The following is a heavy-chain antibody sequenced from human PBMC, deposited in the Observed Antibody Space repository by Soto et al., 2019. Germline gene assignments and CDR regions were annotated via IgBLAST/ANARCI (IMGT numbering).Heavy chain of an antibody. CDR2: ISAHNGNT. V-gene: IGHV1-18*01. CDR1: GYTFTSYG. J-gene: IGHJ4*02. D-gene: IGHD1-1*01. Sequence: QVHLVQSGAEVKKPGASVKVSCKASGYTFTSYGITWVRQAPGQGLEWMGWISAHNGNTDYAQKLQGRVIVTRDTSTSTAYVELRSLCSVDTAVYYCAGGRYGDYWGQGALVIVSS. CDR3: AGGRYGDY.